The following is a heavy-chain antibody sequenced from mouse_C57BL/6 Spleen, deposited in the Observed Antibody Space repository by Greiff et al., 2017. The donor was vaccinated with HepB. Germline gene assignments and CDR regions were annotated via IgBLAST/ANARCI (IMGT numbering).Heavy chain of an antibody. CDR2: IYPGSGST. D-gene: IGHD1-1*01. CDR3: AGGGFITTDAMDY. Sequence: VQLQQPGAELVKPGASVKMSCKASGYTSTSYWITWVKQRPGQGLEWMGDIYPGSGSTNYNEKFKSKATLTVDTSASTAYMQLSSVTSEDSAVYYCAGGGFITTDAMDYWGRGTLVTVSS. J-gene: IGHJ4*01. V-gene: IGHV1-55*01. CDR1: GYTSTSYW.